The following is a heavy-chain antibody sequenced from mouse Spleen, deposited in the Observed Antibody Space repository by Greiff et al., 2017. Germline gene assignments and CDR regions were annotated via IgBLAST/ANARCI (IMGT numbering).Heavy chain of an antibody. Sequence: VQLQQSGPELVKPGASVKMSCKASGYTFTSYYIHWVKQRPGQGLEWIGWIYPGDGSTKYNEKFKGKTTLTADKSSSTAYMLLSSLTSEDSAIYFCARGYRYHWYFDVWGAGTTVTVSS. CDR3: ARGYRYHWYFDV. J-gene: IGHJ1*01. CDR1: GYTFTSYY. V-gene: IGHV1S56*01. CDR2: IYPGDGST. D-gene: IGHD2-14*01.